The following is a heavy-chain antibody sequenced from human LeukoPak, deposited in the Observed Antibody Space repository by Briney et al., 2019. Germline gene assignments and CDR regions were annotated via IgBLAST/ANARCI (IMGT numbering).Heavy chain of an antibody. CDR1: GGSFSGYY. J-gene: IGHJ4*02. D-gene: IGHD6-13*01. CDR3: ARGRIPDDY. Sequence: PSETLSLTCAVYGGSFSGYYWSWIRQPPGKGLEWIGEINHSGSTNYNPSLKSRVTISVDTSKNQFSQKLSSVTAADTAVYYCARGRIPDDYWGQGTLVTVSS. V-gene: IGHV4-34*01. CDR2: INHSGST.